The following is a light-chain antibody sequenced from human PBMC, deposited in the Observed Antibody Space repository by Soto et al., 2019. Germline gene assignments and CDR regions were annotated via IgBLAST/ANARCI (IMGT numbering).Light chain of an antibody. V-gene: IGLV7-43*01. J-gene: IGLJ3*02. CDR3: LLYYGGAHLWV. CDR2: TTN. CDR1: TGAVTSGHY. Sequence: QAVVTQEPSLTVSPGGTVTLPGASSTGAVTSGHYPNWFQQKPGQAPRALIYTTNKKHSWTPARFSGSLLGDKAALTLSGVQPEDESEYYCLLYYGGAHLWVFGGGTKVTVL.